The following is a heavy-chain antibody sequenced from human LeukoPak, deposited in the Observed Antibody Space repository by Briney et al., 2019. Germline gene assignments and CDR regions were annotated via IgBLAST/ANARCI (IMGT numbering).Heavy chain of an antibody. CDR2: ISGSGGST. V-gene: IGHV3-23*01. CDR3: AKVFYGSGSYSPTGYDY. J-gene: IGHJ4*02. D-gene: IGHD3-10*01. Sequence: PGGTLRLSCAASGFTFSSYGMSWVRQAPGKGLEWVSAISGSGGSTYYADSVKGRFTISRDNSKNTLYLQMNSLRAEDTAVYYCAKVFYGSGSYSPTGYDYWGQGTLVTVSS. CDR1: GFTFSSYG.